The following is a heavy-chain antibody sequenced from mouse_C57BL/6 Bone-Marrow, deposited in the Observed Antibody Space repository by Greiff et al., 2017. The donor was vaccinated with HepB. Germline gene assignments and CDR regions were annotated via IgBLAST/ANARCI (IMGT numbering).Heavy chain of an antibody. J-gene: IGHJ2*01. CDR2: ISDGGSYT. V-gene: IGHV5-4*01. CDR1: GFTFSSYA. Sequence: EVMLVESGGGLVKPGGSLKLSCAASGFTFSSYAMSWVRQTPEKRLEWVATISDGGSYTYYPDNVKGRFTISRDNAKNTLYLQLSHLKSEDTAMYYCARDRHYGIYEKDYWGQGTTLTVSS. CDR3: ARDRHYGIYEKDY. D-gene: IGHD2-1*01.